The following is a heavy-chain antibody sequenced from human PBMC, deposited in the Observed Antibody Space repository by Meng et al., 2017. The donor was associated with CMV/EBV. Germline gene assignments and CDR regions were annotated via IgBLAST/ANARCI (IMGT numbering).Heavy chain of an antibody. Sequence: ASVQVSCKASGYTLTRYYIHWVRRPPGQGLAWMGIINPTGDIATFAQRFQGRVTLTRDTSTSTVYMELRSLRFDDTAVYYCARDSSEQAGNTMIIVAYAALDIWGQGTMVTVSS. D-gene: IGHD3-22*01. CDR3: ARDSSEQAGNTMIIVAYAALDI. CDR2: INPTGDIA. CDR1: GYTLTRYY. J-gene: IGHJ3*02. V-gene: IGHV1-46*01.